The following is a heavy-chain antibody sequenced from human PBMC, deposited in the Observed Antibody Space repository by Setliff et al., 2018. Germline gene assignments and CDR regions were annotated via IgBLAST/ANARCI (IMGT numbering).Heavy chain of an antibody. D-gene: IGHD6-6*01. CDR3: ARRPGQLVEGSWFDP. Sequence: SETLSLTCTVSGGSISSGSYYWGWIRQPPGKGLEWIGSIYHSGSTYYNPSLKSRVTISLDTSKNQFSLRLTSVTAADTAAYYCARRPGQLVEGSWFDPWGQGTLVTVSS. CDR2: IYHSGST. CDR1: GGSISSGSYY. V-gene: IGHV4-39*07. J-gene: IGHJ5*02.